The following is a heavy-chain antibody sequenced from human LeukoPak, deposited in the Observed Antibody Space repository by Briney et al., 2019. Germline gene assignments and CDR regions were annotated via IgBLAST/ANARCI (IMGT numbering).Heavy chain of an antibody. CDR3: ARTGDSPLYYFDY. Sequence: ASVKVSCKASGGTFSSYAISWVRQAPGQGLEWMGGIIPIFGTANYAQKFQGRVTITADESTSTAYMELSSLRSEDTAVYYCARTGDSPLYYFDYWGQGTLVTVSS. CDR1: GGTFSSYA. J-gene: IGHJ4*02. D-gene: IGHD3-10*01. CDR2: IIPIFGTA. V-gene: IGHV1-69*13.